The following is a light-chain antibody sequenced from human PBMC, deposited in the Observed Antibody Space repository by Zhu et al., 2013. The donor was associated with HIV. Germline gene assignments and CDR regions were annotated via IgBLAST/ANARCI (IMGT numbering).Light chain of an antibody. CDR3: CSYAGSGTWV. CDR2: EVT. J-gene: IGLJ3*02. V-gene: IGLV2-23*02. Sequence: QSALTQPRSVSGSPGQSITISCTGTSADIGNYNLVSWYQQHPGKAPKLFIYEVTKRPSGVSNRFSGSKSGNAASLTISGLQAEDEAGYFCCSYAGSGTWVFGGGTKLTV. CDR1: SADIGNYNL.